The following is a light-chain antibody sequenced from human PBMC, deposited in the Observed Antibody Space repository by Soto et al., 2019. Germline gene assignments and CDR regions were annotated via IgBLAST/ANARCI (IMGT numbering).Light chain of an antibody. CDR1: QSVTSIY. CDR3: QHYGVSPPEGFT. CDR2: GAS. V-gene: IGKV3-20*01. J-gene: IGKJ3*01. Sequence: EVVLTQSPGTLSLSPGERATLSCRASQSVTSIYLAWYQKKPGQAPRLLIYGASSRATGIPDRFSGSGSGTAFTLTISRLEPEDFAVYYCQHYGVSPPEGFTFGPGTKVDIK.